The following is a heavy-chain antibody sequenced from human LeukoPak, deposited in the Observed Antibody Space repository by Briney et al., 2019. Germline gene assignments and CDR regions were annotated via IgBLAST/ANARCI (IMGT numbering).Heavy chain of an antibody. V-gene: IGHV4-59*08. D-gene: IGHD3-9*01. CDR2: IYYSGST. CDR1: GGSMNSYY. J-gene: IGHJ4*02. Sequence: PSETPSLTCSVSGGSMNSYYWSWIRQSPGKGLEWIGYIYYSGSTNYNPSLKSRVTISVDTSKNQFSLKLSSVTAADTAVYYCARHPSHHILTGSAIDYWGQGTLVTVSS. CDR3: ARHPSHHILTGSAIDY.